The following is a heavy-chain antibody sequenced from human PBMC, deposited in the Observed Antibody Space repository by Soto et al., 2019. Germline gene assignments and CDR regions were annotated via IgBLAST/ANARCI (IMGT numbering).Heavy chain of an antibody. Sequence: EVQLLESGGGLVQPGGSLRLSCAASGFTFSSYAMSWVRQAPGKGLEWVSAISGSGGSTYYADSVKGRFTISRDNSKNTLYLQMNSLRDEDTAVYYCAKDVSITPYRFDYWGQGTLVTVSS. CDR2: ISGSGGST. J-gene: IGHJ4*02. V-gene: IGHV3-23*01. CDR1: GFTFSSYA. CDR3: AKDVSITPYRFDY. D-gene: IGHD3-16*01.